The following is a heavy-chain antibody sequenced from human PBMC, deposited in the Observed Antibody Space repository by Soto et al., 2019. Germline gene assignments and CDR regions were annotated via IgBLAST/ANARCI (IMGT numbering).Heavy chain of an antibody. V-gene: IGHV3-33*01. CDR2: IWYDGSNQ. CDR3: ASEVAYSEYPWGIEY. J-gene: IGHJ4*02. D-gene: IGHD3-16*01. Sequence: QVQLVESGGGVVQPGRSLRLSCAASGFTFSSFAMHWVRQAPGKGLEWVALIWYDGSNQYYADSVKGRFTISRDNSRSTLYLQMNSLGADDTAVYFCASEVAYSEYPWGIEYWGQGTLVTVSS. CDR1: GFTFSSFA.